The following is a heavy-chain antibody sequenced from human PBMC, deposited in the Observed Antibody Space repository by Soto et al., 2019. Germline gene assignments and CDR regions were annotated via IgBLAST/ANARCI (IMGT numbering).Heavy chain of an antibody. J-gene: IGHJ3*02. CDR3: ARYDYVWGSYRPPADAFDI. CDR2: IYTSGST. D-gene: IGHD3-16*02. V-gene: IGHV4-4*07. CDR1: GGSISSYY. Sequence: SETLSLTCTVSGGSISSYYWSWIRQPAGKGLEWIGRIYTSGSTNYNPSLKSRVTISVDTSKNQFSLKLSSVTAADTAVYYCARYDYVWGSYRPPADAFDIWGQGTMVTVS.